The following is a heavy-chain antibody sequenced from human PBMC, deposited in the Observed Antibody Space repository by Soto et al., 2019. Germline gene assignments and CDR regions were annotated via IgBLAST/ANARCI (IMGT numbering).Heavy chain of an antibody. CDR3: ARLYYDFWSGSPGVSLFDY. CDR1: GGSISSSSYY. Sequence: QLQLQESGPGLVKPSETLSLTCTVSGGSISSSSYYWGWIRQPPGKGLEWIGSIYYSGSTYYNPSLKGRVTLSVDTSKNQFSLKLSSVTAADTAVYYCARLYYDFWSGSPGVSLFDYWGQGTLVTVSS. J-gene: IGHJ4*02. CDR2: IYYSGST. D-gene: IGHD3-3*01. V-gene: IGHV4-39*01.